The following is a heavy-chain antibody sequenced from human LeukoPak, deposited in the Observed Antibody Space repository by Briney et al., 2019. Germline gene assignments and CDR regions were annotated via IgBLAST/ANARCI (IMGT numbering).Heavy chain of an antibody. CDR3: ARTVDGVYTGYDK. Sequence: GESLKISCKASGYSFANYWIGWVRRMPGKGLEWMGIIYPGDSGTKYSPSFQGQVTISADKSISTAYLQWSSLKASDTAMYYCARTVDGVYTGYDKWGQGTLVTVSS. CDR1: GYSFANYW. V-gene: IGHV5-51*01. J-gene: IGHJ4*02. CDR2: IYPGDSGT. D-gene: IGHD5-12*01.